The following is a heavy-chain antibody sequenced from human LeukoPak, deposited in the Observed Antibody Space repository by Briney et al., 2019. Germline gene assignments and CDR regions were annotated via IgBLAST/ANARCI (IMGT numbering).Heavy chain of an antibody. V-gene: IGHV1-2*02. D-gene: IGHD5-18*01. CDR3: ARVGYSYGLRFDY. Sequence: ASVKVSCKASGYTFTGYYMHWVRQAPGQGLEWMGWINPNSGGTNYAQKFQGRVTMTRGTSISTAYMELSRLRSDDTAVYYCARVGYSYGLRFDYWGQGTLVTVSS. J-gene: IGHJ4*02. CDR1: GYTFTGYY. CDR2: INPNSGGT.